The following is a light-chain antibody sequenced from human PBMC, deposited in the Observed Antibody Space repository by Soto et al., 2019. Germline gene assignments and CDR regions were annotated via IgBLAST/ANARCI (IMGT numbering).Light chain of an antibody. CDR1: QSLMHSDGNTY. CDR3: MQGTRWPWT. V-gene: IGKV2-30*02. Sequence: DVVMTQSPLSLPVTLGQPASISCRSSQSLMHSDGNTYLNWLQQRPAQSPRRLIYEVSDRDSGVPDRFSGSGSGADFTLKISRVEAEDVGVYYCMQGTRWPWTFGQGTEVEIK. CDR2: EVS. J-gene: IGKJ1*01.